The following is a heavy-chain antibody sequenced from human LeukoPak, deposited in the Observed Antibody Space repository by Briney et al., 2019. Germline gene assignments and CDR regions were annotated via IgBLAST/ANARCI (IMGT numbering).Heavy chain of an antibody. J-gene: IGHJ5*02. CDR2: ISGSGGST. Sequence: SGGSLRLSCAASGFTFSTYAMSWVRQAPGKGLEWVSTISGSGGSTYYADSVKGRFTISRDNSKSTLFLQMNSLRAADTALYYCAKQPYGSGNNWFDPWGQGTLVTVSS. CDR1: GFTFSTYA. D-gene: IGHD3-10*01. V-gene: IGHV3-23*01. CDR3: AKQPYGSGNNWFDP.